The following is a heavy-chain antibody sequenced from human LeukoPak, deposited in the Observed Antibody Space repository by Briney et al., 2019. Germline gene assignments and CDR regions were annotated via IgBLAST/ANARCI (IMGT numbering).Heavy chain of an antibody. J-gene: IGHJ4*02. CDR1: GFTFSSYA. V-gene: IGHV3-23*01. D-gene: IGHD1-26*01. CDR3: AKVAHFLYSGSYPLGY. Sequence: GGSLRLSCAASGFTFSSYAMSWVRQAPGKGLEWVSAISGSGGSTYYADSVKGRFTISRDNSKNTLYLQMNSLRAEDTAVYYCAKVAHFLYSGSYPLGYWGQGTLVTVSS. CDR2: ISGSGGST.